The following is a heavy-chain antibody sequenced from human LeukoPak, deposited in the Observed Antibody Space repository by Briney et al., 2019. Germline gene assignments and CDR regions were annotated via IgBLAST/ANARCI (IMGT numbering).Heavy chain of an antibody. J-gene: IGHJ4*02. CDR2: ISSSSSYI. Sequence: GGSLRLSCAASGFTFSSYSMNWVRQAPGKGLEWVSSISSSSSYIYCADSVKGRFTIPRDNAKNSLYLQMNSLRAEDTAVYYCARAAGSTSAFDYWGQGTLVTVSS. CDR1: GFTFSSYS. D-gene: IGHD2-2*01. V-gene: IGHV3-21*01. CDR3: ARAAGSTSAFDY.